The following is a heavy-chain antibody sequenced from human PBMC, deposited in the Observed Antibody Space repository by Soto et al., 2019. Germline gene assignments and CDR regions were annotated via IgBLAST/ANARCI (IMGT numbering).Heavy chain of an antibody. CDR2: IYPGNSDT. CDR3: ARHSGVAEDGTD. CDR1: GYSFTTNW. V-gene: IGHV5-51*01. Sequence: GESLKISCKGSGYSFTTNWIGWVRQMPGKGLEWMGVIYPGNSDTRYSPSFQGQVAISADKSINTAYLQWSSLKASDTAMYYCARHSGVAEDGTDWGQGTLVTVSS. J-gene: IGHJ1*01. D-gene: IGHD6-13*01.